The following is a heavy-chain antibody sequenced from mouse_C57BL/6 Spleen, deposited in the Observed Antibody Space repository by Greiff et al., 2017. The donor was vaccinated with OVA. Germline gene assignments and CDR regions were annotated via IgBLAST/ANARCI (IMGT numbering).Heavy chain of an antibody. J-gene: IGHJ2*01. D-gene: IGHD2-4*01. CDR1: GYSFTGYY. V-gene: IGHV1-42*01. CDR2: INPSTGGT. CDR3: AREDDYDRRARFDY. Sequence: EVQLQQSGPELVKPGASVKISCKASGYSFTGYYMNWVKQSPEKSLEWIGEINPSTGGTTYNQKFKAKATLTVDKSSSTAYMQLKSLTSEDSEVYYCAREDDYDRRARFDYWGQGTTLTVSS.